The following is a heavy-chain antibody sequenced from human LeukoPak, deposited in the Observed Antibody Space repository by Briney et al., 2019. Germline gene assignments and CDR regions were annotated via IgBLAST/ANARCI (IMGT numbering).Heavy chain of an antibody. J-gene: IGHJ6*02. Sequence: GASVKVSCKASGYTFTSYDINWVRQATGQGLEWMGWMNPNSGSTGYAQKFQGRVTMTRNTSISTAYMELSSLRSEDTAVYYCARAVVVAPAAIMGIYYYYGMDVWGQGTTVTVSS. CDR2: MNPNSGST. D-gene: IGHD2-2*02. CDR1: GYTFTSYD. CDR3: ARAVVVAPAAIMGIYYYYGMDV. V-gene: IGHV1-8*01.